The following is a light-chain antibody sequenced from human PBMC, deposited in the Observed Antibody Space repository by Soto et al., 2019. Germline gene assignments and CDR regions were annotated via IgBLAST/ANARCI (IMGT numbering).Light chain of an antibody. J-gene: IGKJ5*01. CDR2: DAS. Sequence: DIVLTQSPCTLSLSPGERAALSCRASQSVSSSYLAWYQQKPGQAPRLLIYDASNRATGIPASFSGGGSGTDFTLTISSLEPEDFAVYYCQQRSYWPITFGQGTRLEIK. CDR3: QQRSYWPIT. CDR1: QSVSSSY. V-gene: IGKV3D-20*02.